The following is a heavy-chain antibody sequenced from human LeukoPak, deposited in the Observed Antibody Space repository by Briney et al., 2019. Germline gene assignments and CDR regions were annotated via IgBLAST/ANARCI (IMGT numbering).Heavy chain of an antibody. V-gene: IGHV5-51*01. J-gene: IGHJ4*02. Sequence: GESLKISCQGSGYVFSSYYIAWVRQMPARGLEWMGIIYPGDSTTIYSPSFQGQVRISVDKSTRTAYLQWSSLKASDTVMYYCARRSLLESPGYYLDYWGQGTLVTVSS. CDR3: ARRSLLESPGYYLDY. D-gene: IGHD3-9*01. CDR1: GYVFSSYY. CDR2: IYPGDSTT.